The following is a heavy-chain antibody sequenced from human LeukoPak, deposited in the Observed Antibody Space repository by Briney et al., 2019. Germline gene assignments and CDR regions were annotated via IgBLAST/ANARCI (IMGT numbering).Heavy chain of an antibody. CDR1: GYTFTSHY. V-gene: IGHV1-46*01. D-gene: IGHD2-2*01. CDR3: ARDVSSTSSWWFDP. CDR2: INPSGGST. Sequence: ASVKVSCKASGYTFTSHYMHWVRHAPEQGLEWMGIINPSGGSTSYAQKFQGRVNMTRDMSTRTDYMELSSLRYEDTAVYYCARDVSSTSSWWFDPWGQGTLVIVSS. J-gene: IGHJ5*02.